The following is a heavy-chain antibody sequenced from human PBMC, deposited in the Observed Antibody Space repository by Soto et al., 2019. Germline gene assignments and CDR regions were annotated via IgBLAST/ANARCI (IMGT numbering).Heavy chain of an antibody. J-gene: IGHJ6*02. CDR3: AKSRVVKVYYYYYYGMDV. Sequence: EVQLLESGGGLVQPGGSLRLSCAASGFTFSSYAMSWVRQAPGKGLEWVSAISGSGGSTYYADSVKGRFTISRDNSKNTLYMQMNSLRADDTAVYYCAKSRVVKVYYYYYYGMDVWGQGTTVTVSS. CDR2: ISGSGGST. CDR1: GFTFSSYA. D-gene: IGHD3-10*01. V-gene: IGHV3-23*01.